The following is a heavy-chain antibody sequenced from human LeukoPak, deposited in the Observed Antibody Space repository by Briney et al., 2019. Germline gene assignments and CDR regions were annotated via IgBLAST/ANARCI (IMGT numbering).Heavy chain of an antibody. CDR1: GFTFSTFG. CDR2: ISSSSSTI. J-gene: IGHJ3*02. Sequence: PGGSLRLSCAASGFTFSTFGMNWVRQAQAKGLEWVSYISSSSSTIYYADSVKGRFTTSRDNAKNSLYLQMNSLRVEDTAVYYCARVATMVRVPLDALDIWGQGTMVSVSS. CDR3: ARVATMVRVPLDALDI. V-gene: IGHV3-48*04. D-gene: IGHD3-10*01.